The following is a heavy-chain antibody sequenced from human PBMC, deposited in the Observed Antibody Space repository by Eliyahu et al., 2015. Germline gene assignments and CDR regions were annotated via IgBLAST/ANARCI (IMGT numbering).Heavy chain of an antibody. CDR1: GGTFSSYA. V-gene: IGHV1-69*05. CDR2: IIPIFGSG. D-gene: IGHD2-21*01. CDR3: AREDSTGGVNAFDI. Sequence: QVQLVQSGAEVKKPGSSVKVSCKASGGTFSSYAISWVRQAPGQGLEWMGGIIPIFGSGNYPPKVPGRVTITTDESTSTAYMELSSLRSEDTAVYYCAREDSTGGVNAFDIWGQGTMVTVSS. J-gene: IGHJ3*02.